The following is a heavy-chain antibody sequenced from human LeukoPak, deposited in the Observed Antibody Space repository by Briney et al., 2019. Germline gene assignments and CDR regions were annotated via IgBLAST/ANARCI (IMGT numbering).Heavy chain of an antibody. CDR2: ISYDGSNK. CDR1: GYTFSSYA. Sequence: GGSLRLPCAASGYTFSSYAMHWVRQAPGKGLEWVAVISYDGSNKYYADSVKGRFTISRDNSKNTLYLQMNSLRAEDTAVYYCARDHDFWSGYCPDYWGQGTLVTVSS. V-gene: IGHV3-30-3*01. J-gene: IGHJ4*02. CDR3: ARDHDFWSGYCPDY. D-gene: IGHD3-3*01.